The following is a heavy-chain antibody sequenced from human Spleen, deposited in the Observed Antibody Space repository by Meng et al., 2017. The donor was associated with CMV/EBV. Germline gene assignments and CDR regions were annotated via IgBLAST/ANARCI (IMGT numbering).Heavy chain of an antibody. V-gene: IGHV4-34*01. Sequence: VALQQRGGGLLKPSGTLSLTAAVYGGSFGGYYWSGIRQPPGKGLEWIGESNHSGSTNYNPSLKSRVTISVDTSKNQFSLKLNSVTAADTAVYYCARGRQQLGRYFDYWGQGTLVTVSS. D-gene: IGHD6-13*01. J-gene: IGHJ4*02. CDR2: SNHSGST. CDR1: GGSFGGYY. CDR3: ARGRQQLGRYFDY.